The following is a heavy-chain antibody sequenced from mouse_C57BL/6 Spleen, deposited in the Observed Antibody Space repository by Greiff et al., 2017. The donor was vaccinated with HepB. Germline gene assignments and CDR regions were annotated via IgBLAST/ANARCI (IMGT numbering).Heavy chain of an antibody. J-gene: IGHJ2*01. V-gene: IGHV5-6*02. CDR3: ARRGAYDGYYGYYFDY. Sequence: EVKVIESGGDLVKPGGSLKLSCAASGFTFSSYGMSWVRQTPDKRLEWVATISSGGSYTYYPDSVKGRFTISRDNAKNTLYLQMSSLKSEDTAMYYCARRGAYDGYYGYYFDYWGQGTTLTVSS. D-gene: IGHD2-3*01. CDR1: GFTFSSYG. CDR2: ISSGGSYT.